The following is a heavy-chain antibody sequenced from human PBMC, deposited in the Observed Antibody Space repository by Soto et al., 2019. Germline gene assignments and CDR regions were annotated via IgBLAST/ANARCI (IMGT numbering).Heavy chain of an antibody. J-gene: IGHJ4*02. CDR3: ARQDYSTTWYLKY. CDR2: ISYNGGHE. D-gene: IGHD6-13*01. CDR1: GFTFSSYG. V-gene: IGHV3-30*03. Sequence: GGSLRLSCAASGFTFSSYGMHWVRQAPGKGLEWVAVISYNGGHEFYADSVKGRFTISRDNSQNTLYLQMNSLRAEDTAVYYCARQDYSTTWYLKYWGQGTLVTVSS.